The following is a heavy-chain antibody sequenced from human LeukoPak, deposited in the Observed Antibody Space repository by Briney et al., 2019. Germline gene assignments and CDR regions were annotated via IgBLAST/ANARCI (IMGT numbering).Heavy chain of an antibody. CDR2: IYYSGST. D-gene: IGHD3-9*01. V-gene: IGHV4-30-4*01. J-gene: IGHJ4*02. CDR3: ARGENYDILTGYLFDY. Sequence: PSQTLSLTCTVSGGSISSGDYYWSWMRQPPGKGLEWIGYIYYSGSTYYNPSLKSRVTISVDTSKNQFSLKLSSVTAADTAVYYCARGENYDILTGYLFDYWGQGTLVTVSS. CDR1: GGSISSGDYY.